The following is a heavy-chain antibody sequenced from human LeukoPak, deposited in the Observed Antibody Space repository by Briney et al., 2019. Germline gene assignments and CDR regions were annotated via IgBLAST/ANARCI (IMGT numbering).Heavy chain of an antibody. CDR3: ARTHTDPSYYDILTGYYWGDAFDI. CDR2: IYYSGST. CDR1: GGSISSYY. V-gene: IGHV4-59*01. Sequence: SETLSLTCTVSGGSISSYYWSWIRQPPGKGLEWIGYIYYSGSTNSNPSLKSRVTISVDTSKNQFSLKLSSVTAADTAVYYCARTHTDPSYYDILTGYYWGDAFDIWGQGTMVTVSS. D-gene: IGHD3-9*01. J-gene: IGHJ3*02.